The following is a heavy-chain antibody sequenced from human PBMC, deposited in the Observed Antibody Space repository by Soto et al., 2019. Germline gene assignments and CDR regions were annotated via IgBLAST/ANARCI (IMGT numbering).Heavy chain of an antibody. CDR1: GYTFTGYY. D-gene: IGHD3-10*01. J-gene: IGHJ6*02. V-gene: IGHV1-2*02. CDR2: INPNSGGT. CDR3: ARLYYYGSGSADYYYYGMDV. Sequence: QVQLVQSGAEVKKPGASVKVSCKASGYTFTGYYMHWVRQAPGQGLEWMGWINPNSGGTNYAQKFQGRVTMTRDTSISTAYMELSRLRSDDTAVYYCARLYYYGSGSADYYYYGMDVWGQGTTVTVSS.